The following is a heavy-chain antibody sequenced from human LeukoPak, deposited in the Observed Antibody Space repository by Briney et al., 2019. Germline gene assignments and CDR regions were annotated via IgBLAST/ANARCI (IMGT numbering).Heavy chain of an antibody. CDR1: GSGFTIYG. CDR3: AIVPGRRAPFDY. CDR2: IIAYNGNT. V-gene: IGHV1-18*01. J-gene: IGHJ4*02. Sequence: ASVKVSCNASGSGFTIYGISWVWQAPGQGLGWTGWIIAYNGNTNYAQKIQGRVTMTTNTSTSTPYIELRSLSSDDNSVYNGAIVPGRRAPFDYWGQGTLVTVSS.